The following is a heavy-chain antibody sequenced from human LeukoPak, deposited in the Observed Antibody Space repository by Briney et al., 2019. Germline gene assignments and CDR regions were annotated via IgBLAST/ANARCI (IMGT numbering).Heavy chain of an antibody. J-gene: IGHJ4*02. CDR1: GGSISSYY. CDR3: ARGNSAILVGALDY. D-gene: IGHD1-26*01. Sequence: SETLSLTCTVSGGSISSYYWSWIRQPPGKGLEWIGYIYYSGSTNYNPSLKSRVTISVDTSKNQFSLKLSSVTAADTAVYYCARGNSAILVGALDYWGQGTLVTVSS. V-gene: IGHV4-59*08. CDR2: IYYSGST.